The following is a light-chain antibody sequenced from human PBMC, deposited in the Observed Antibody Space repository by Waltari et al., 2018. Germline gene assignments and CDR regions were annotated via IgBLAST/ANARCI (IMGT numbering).Light chain of an antibody. CDR1: SSDIGTYNY. J-gene: IGLJ3*02. Sequence: QSALTQPASVSGSPGQSITISCTGTSSDIGTYNYVSWYQQHPGKAPKLMIYAVSNRPSGVSNRFSASKSGNTASLTISRLQAEDEADYYCSSYTSTDTWVFGGGTKLTVL. V-gene: IGLV2-14*03. CDR2: AVS. CDR3: SSYTSTDTWV.